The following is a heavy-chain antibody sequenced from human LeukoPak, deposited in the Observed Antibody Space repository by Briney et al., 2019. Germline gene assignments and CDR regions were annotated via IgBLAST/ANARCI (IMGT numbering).Heavy chain of an antibody. CDR3: ARDTEVVPAAIHAFDI. CDR1: GGTFSSYA. D-gene: IGHD2-2*01. V-gene: IGHV1-69*13. Sequence: ASVKVSCKASGGTFSSYAISWVRQAPGQGLEWMGGIIPIFGTANYAQKFQGRVTITADESTSTAYMELSSLRSEGTAVYYCARDTEVVPAAIHAFDIWGQGTMVTVSS. J-gene: IGHJ3*02. CDR2: IIPIFGTA.